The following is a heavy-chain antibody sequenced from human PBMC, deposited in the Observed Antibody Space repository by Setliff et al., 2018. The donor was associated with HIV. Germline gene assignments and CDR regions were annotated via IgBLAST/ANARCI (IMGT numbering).Heavy chain of an antibody. CDR3: ARLGRAIDDGGSSLRLDF. V-gene: IGHV4-4*09. D-gene: IGHD2-21*01. CDR1: DDSFSNYD. CDR2: ISSSGIT. J-gene: IGHJ4*02. Sequence: SETLSLTCVVSDDSFSNYDWTWIRQSPGKTLEWIGYISSSGITNYNPPLRSRVTISIETSNTRFSLWLRSATAADTATYFCARLGRAIDDGGSSLRLDFWGQGMLVTVSS.